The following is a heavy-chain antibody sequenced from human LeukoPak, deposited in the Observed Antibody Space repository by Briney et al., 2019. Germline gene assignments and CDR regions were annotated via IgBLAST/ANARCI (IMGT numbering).Heavy chain of an antibody. V-gene: IGHV4-59*01. D-gene: IGHD6-13*01. Sequence: SETLSLTCTVSGVSISSYYWSWIRQPPGKGLEWIGYIYYSGSTNYNPSLKSRVTISVDTSKNQFSLKLSSVTAADTAVYYCARSIAAAGNFDYWGQGTLVTVSS. CDR1: GVSISSYY. J-gene: IGHJ4*02. CDR2: IYYSGST. CDR3: ARSIAAAGNFDY.